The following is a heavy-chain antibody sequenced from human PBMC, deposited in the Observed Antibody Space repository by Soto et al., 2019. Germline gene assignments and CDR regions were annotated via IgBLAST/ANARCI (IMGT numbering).Heavy chain of an antibody. J-gene: IGHJ2*01. D-gene: IGHD2-15*01. V-gene: IGHV3-15*07. CDR3: AKDVYGGNSYWYFDL. CDR1: GFTFIDDC. Sequence: GRSLILSCASIGFTFIDDCINWVRQAPGKGLEWVGRIKSKTDGGTTDYAAPVKGRFTISRDDSKNTLYLQMNSLKTEDTAVYYCAKDVYGGNSYWYFDLW. CDR2: IKSKTDGGTT.